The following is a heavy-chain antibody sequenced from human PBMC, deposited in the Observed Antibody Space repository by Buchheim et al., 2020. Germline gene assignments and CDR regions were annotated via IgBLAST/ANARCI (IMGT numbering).Heavy chain of an antibody. CDR3: TRSANFFRGMDV. CDR2: INPDGSDT. J-gene: IGHJ6*02. D-gene: IGHD2-15*01. V-gene: IGHV3-74*01. CDR1: GFTFSSDW. Sequence: EERLVESGGGLGQPGGSLRLSCAASGFTFSSDWMHWVRQAPGKGLVWVSRINPDGSDTTYADSVKGRFTISRDNGRNTLYLQMNSLRGEDVAIYYCTRSANFFRGMDVWGQGTT.